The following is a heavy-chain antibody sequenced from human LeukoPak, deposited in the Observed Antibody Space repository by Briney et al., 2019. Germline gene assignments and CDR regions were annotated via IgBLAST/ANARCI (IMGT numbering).Heavy chain of an antibody. V-gene: IGHV3-30*18. J-gene: IGHJ4*02. CDR1: GFTFSSYG. D-gene: IGHD3-9*01. Sequence: PGRSLRLSCAASGFTFSSYGVHWVRQAPGKGLEWVAVISYDGSNKYYADSVKGRFTISRDNSKNTLYLQMNSLRAEDTAVYYCAKDFYYDILTGYFDYWGQGTLVTVSS. CDR3: AKDFYYDILTGYFDY. CDR2: ISYDGSNK.